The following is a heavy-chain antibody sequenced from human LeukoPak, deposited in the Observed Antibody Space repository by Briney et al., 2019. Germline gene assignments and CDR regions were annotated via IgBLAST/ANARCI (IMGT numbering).Heavy chain of an antibody. D-gene: IGHD3-22*01. CDR1: GFTFSSYG. CDR2: IRYDGSNK. V-gene: IGHV3-30*02. J-gene: IGHJ4*02. Sequence: GGSLRLSCAASGFTFSSYGMHWVRQAPGKGLEWVAFIRYDGSNKYYADSVKGRFTISRDNAKNSLYLQMNSLRAEDTAVYYCASGLGVYYDSSGYDYWGQGTLVTVSS. CDR3: ASGLGVYYDSSGYDY.